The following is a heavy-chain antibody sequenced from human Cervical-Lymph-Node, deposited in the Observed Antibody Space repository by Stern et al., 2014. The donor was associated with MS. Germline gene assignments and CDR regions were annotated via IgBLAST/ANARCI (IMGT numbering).Heavy chain of an antibody. J-gene: IGHJ6*02. CDR1: GGSLRSDNYY. CDR2: IYYSGTT. Sequence: QVQLVESGPGLLKPSQTLSLTCTVSGGSLRSDNYYWTWIRQHPGKGLEWIGHIYYSGTTYYNPSLKSRVSITVDTSQNLFSLRLSSVTAADTAVYYCARDHFTTSLDVWGHWTTVTVS. V-gene: IGHV4-31*03. CDR3: ARDHFTTSLDV. D-gene: IGHD3-22*01.